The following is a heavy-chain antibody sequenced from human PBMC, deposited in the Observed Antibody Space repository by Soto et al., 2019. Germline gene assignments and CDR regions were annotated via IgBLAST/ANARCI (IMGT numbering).Heavy chain of an antibody. V-gene: IGHV3-23*01. J-gene: IGHJ4*02. Sequence: GGSLRLSCAASGFTFSSYAMSWVRQAPGKGLEWVSAISGSGGSTYYADSVKGRFTISRDNSKNTLYLQMNSLRAEDTAVYYCAKTMSPYYDFWSGYRYYFDYWGQGTLVTVSS. CDR1: GFTFSSYA. CDR3: AKTMSPYYDFWSGYRYYFDY. D-gene: IGHD3-3*01. CDR2: ISGSGGST.